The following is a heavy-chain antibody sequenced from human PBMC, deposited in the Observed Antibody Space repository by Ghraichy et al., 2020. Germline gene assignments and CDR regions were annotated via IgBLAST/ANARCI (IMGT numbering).Heavy chain of an antibody. CDR2: ITQDGSGK. V-gene: IGHV3-7*03. Sequence: GGSLRLSCAASQLTFSDRWMSWVRQAPGKGLEWVASITQDGSGKYYVDSVKGRFTISRDNAGKSLYLSMSSLRVEDTAVYYCARQDAESYGSGSYRWFDPWGQGTLVTVSS. J-gene: IGHJ5*02. CDR3: ARQDAESYGSGSYRWFDP. D-gene: IGHD3-10*01. CDR1: QLTFSDRW.